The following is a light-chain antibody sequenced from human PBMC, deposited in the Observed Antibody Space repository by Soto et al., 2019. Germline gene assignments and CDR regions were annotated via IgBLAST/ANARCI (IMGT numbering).Light chain of an antibody. CDR3: SSYAGSNNLYV. Sequence: QSALTQPPSASGSPGQSVTISCTGTSSDVGGYNYVSWYQQHPGKAPKLMIYEVSKRPSGVPDRFSGSKSGNTASLTVSGLQAEDEADYYRSSYAGSNNLYVFGTGTRSPS. CDR1: SSDVGGYNY. J-gene: IGLJ1*01. CDR2: EVS. V-gene: IGLV2-8*01.